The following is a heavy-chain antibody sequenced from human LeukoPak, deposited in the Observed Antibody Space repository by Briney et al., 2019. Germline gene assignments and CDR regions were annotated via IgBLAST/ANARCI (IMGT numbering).Heavy chain of an antibody. CDR3: ARGPSSQFRTDY. CDR2: IGRSSTPI. J-gene: IGHJ4*02. Sequence: GGSLRLSCAASGFTFSTYSMNWVRQAPGKGLEWVSYIGRSSTPIYYADSVKGRFTISRDNAKNSLYLQMNGLRAEDTAVYYCARGPSSQFRTDYWGQGTLVTVSS. CDR1: GFTFSTYS. V-gene: IGHV3-48*01. D-gene: IGHD2-2*01.